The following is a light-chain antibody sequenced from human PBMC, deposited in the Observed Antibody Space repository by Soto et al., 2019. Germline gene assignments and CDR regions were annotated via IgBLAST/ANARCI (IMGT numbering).Light chain of an antibody. CDR2: DVS. J-gene: IGLJ2*01. CDR3: SSYTSSSTPVV. Sequence: QSALTQPASVSGSPGQSITISCTGTSSDVGGYNHVSWYQQHPGKAPKLMIYDVSNRPSGFSNLFYGSKSGNTASLTISGLQAEDEADYYCSSYTSSSTPVVFGGGTKLTVL. V-gene: IGLV2-14*01. CDR1: SSDVGGYNH.